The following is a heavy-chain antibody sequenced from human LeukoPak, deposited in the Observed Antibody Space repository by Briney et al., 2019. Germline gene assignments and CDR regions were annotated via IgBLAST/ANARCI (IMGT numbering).Heavy chain of an antibody. D-gene: IGHD2-15*01. J-gene: IGHJ4*02. CDR2: IKSKTDGGTT. CDR3: TTTLGYCSGGSCSR. CDR1: GFTFSNAW. V-gene: IGHV3-15*01. Sequence: GGSLRLSCAASGFTFSNAWMSWVRQAPGKGLEWVGRIKSKTDGGTTDYAAPVKGRFTISRDDSKNTLYLQMNSLKTEDTAVYYCTTTLGYCSGGSCSRGGQGTLVTVSS.